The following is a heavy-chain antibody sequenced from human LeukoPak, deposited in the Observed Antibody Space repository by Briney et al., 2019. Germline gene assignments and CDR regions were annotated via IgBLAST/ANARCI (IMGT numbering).Heavy chain of an antibody. J-gene: IGHJ4*02. D-gene: IGHD1-1*01. CDR1: GGTFSNYG. CDR2: TIPIFDTA. Sequence: SVKVSCKASGGTFSNYGISWVRQAPGQGLEWMGGTIPIFDTANYAQKFQGRVTITADKSTSTAYMELSSLRSEDTAVYYCARGVQLERTAFDYWGQGTLVTVSS. CDR3: ARGVQLERTAFDY. V-gene: IGHV1-69*06.